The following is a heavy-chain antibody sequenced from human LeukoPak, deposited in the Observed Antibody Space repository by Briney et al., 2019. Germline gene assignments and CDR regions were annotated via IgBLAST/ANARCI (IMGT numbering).Heavy chain of an antibody. CDR1: GGSISNYY. J-gene: IGHJ4*02. Sequence: SETLSLTCTVSGGSISNYYWSWIRQPPGKGLEWIGEINHSGSTNYNPSLKSRVTISVDTSKNQFSLKLSSVTAADTAVYYCAIWIKSGFDYWGQGTLVTVSS. V-gene: IGHV4-34*01. D-gene: IGHD1/OR15-1a*01. CDR2: INHSGST. CDR3: AIWIKSGFDY.